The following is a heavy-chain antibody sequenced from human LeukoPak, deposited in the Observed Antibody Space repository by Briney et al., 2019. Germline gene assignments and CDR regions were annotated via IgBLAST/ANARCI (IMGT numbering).Heavy chain of an antibody. Sequence: SETLSLTCAVSGYSISSGYYWGWIRQPPGKGLEWIGSIYHSGSTYYNPSLKSRVTILVDTSKNQFSLKLSSVTAADTAVYYCARCIAVADSYYMDVWGKGTTVTVSS. CDR3: ARCIAVADSYYMDV. D-gene: IGHD6-19*01. CDR1: GYSISSGYY. J-gene: IGHJ6*03. V-gene: IGHV4-38-2*01. CDR2: IYHSGST.